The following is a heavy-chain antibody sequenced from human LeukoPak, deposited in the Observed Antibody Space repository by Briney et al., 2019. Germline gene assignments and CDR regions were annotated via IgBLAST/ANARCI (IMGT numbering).Heavy chain of an antibody. CDR1: GASITSGTYY. CDR2: IYTSGTT. CDR3: ARGLGSMLRGGSNWFDP. D-gene: IGHD3-10*01. Sequence: SETLSLTCTVSGASITSGTYYWGWIRQPAGKGLEYIGRIYTSGTTNYNPSVKSRVTISIDPSKNQFSLTLRSVTAADTALYYCARGLGSMLRGGSNWFDPWGQGTLVIVSS. J-gene: IGHJ5*02. V-gene: IGHV4-61*02.